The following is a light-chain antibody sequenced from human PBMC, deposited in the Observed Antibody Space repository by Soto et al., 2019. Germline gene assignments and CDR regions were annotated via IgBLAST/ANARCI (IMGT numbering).Light chain of an antibody. CDR1: SSDVGGYNY. J-gene: IGLJ7*01. CDR3: CSYGGSRAV. Sequence: QSALTQPASVSGSPGQSITISCTGTSSDVGGYNYVSWYQQHPGQAPKLMIYEVSKRPLGVSARFSASKSGNTASLTISGLQAEDEADYYCCSYGGSRAVFGGGTQLTVL. CDR2: EVS. V-gene: IGLV2-14*01.